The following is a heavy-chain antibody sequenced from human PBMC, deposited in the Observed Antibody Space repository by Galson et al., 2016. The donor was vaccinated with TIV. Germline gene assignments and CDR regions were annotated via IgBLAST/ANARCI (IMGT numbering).Heavy chain of an antibody. CDR2: IIAIFGTT. Sequence: SVKVSCKASGVIFTNFATSWVRQAPGQGLEWMGRIIAIFGTTNYAQKFQGRVTITADESTSTVYMELRSLISEDTAVYYCARGSDYYDGSGYQNWGQGTLVTVSS. J-gene: IGHJ4*02. CDR3: ARGSDYYDGSGYQN. CDR1: GVIFTNFA. D-gene: IGHD3-22*01. V-gene: IGHV1-69*13.